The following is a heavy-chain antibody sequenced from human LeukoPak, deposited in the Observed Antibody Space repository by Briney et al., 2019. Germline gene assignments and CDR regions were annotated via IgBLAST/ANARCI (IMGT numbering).Heavy chain of an antibody. CDR2: IYQSGST. D-gene: IGHD3-10*01. Sequence: SQTLSLTCTVSGGSISSGSYYWSWIRQPPGKGLEWIGFIYQSGSTHYNPSLKSRVTISVDRSKNQFSLKLSSVTAADTAVYYCARQKGSGSYSFDSWGQGTLVTVSS. CDR1: GGSISSGSYY. V-gene: IGHV4-30-2*01. CDR3: ARQKGSGSYSFDS. J-gene: IGHJ5*01.